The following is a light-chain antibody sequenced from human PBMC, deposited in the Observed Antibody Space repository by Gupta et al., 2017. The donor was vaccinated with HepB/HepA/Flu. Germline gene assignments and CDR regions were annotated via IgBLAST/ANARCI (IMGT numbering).Light chain of an antibody. J-gene: IGLJ1*01. Sequence: QSVVTQPPAASGAPGQSVTISCSGSSSNIGSNPVNWYQQLPGTAPKLLIYGNNQRPSGVPDRFSGSKSGTSASLAISGLQSEDEADYYCAPWDDSLNGYVFGSGTKVTVL. CDR3: APWDDSLNGYV. CDR2: GNN. V-gene: IGLV1-44*01. CDR1: SSNIGSNP.